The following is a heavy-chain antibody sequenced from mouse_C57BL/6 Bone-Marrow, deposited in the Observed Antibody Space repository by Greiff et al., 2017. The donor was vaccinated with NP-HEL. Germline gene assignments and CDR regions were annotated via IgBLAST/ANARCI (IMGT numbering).Heavy chain of an antibody. CDR2: SRNKANDYTT. CDR3: ARDARYGPYAMDY. D-gene: IGHD1-1*01. CDR1: GFTFSDFY. Sequence: EVKLMESGGGLVQSGRSLRLSCATSGFTFSDFYMEWVRQAPGKGLEWIAASRNKANDYTTEYSASVKGRFIVSRDTSQSILYLQMNALRAEDTAIYYCARDARYGPYAMDYWGQGTSVTVSS. V-gene: IGHV7-1*01. J-gene: IGHJ4*01.